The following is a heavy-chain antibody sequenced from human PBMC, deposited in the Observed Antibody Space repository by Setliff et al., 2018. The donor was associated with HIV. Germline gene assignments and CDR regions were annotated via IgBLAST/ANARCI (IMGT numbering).Heavy chain of an antibody. CDR2: IYYSGSS. Sequence: LSLTCTVSGGSISSYYWSVFRQPPGKGLEWIGYIYYSGSSNYNPSLKSRVTISVDTSNNQFSLKLSSVTAADTAVYYCARDIRFGELAFDYWGQGTLVTVSS. CDR1: GGSISSYY. J-gene: IGHJ4*02. CDR3: ARDIRFGELAFDY. V-gene: IGHV4-59*12. D-gene: IGHD3-10*01.